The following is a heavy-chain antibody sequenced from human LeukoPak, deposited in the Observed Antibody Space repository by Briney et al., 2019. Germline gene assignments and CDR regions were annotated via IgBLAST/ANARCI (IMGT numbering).Heavy chain of an antibody. CDR1: GFTFSDYY. CDR2: ISSSGSTI. D-gene: IGHD6-13*01. V-gene: IGHV3-11*04. CDR3: ASGPGYSSSWYFDY. Sequence: GGSLRLSCAASGFTFSDYYMSWIHQAPGKGLEWVSYISSSGSTIYYADSVKGRFTISRDNAKNSLYLQMNSLRAEDTAVYYCASGPGYSSSWYFDYWGQGTLVTVSS. J-gene: IGHJ4*02.